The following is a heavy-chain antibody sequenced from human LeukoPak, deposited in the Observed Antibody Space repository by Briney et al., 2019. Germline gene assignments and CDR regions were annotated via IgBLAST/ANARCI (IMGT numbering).Heavy chain of an antibody. V-gene: IGHV3-33*06. CDR2: IWYDGSNK. CDR3: AKAEDSSSIYYYYYMDV. J-gene: IGHJ6*03. CDR1: GFTFSSYG. D-gene: IGHD6-6*01. Sequence: GRSLRLSCAASGFTFSSYGVQWVRQARGKGREWVAFIWYDGSNKYYADSVKGRFTISRDNSKNTLYLQMNSLRAEDTAVYYCAKAEDSSSIYYYYYMDVWGKGTTVTVSS.